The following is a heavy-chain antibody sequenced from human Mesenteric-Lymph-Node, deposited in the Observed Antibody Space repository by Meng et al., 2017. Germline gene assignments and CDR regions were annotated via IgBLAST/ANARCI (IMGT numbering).Heavy chain of an antibody. J-gene: IGHJ3*02. CDR1: GGTFSSYA. CDR3: GRVVAGTNAFDI. CDR2: IIPIFGSP. V-gene: IGHV1-69*13. D-gene: IGHD6-19*01. Sequence: SVKVSCKASGGTFSSYAISWLRQAPGQGLEWMGGIIPIFGSPDFAQKFQGRVTVTADESTTTAYMELTSLRAEDTAVYYCGRVVAGTNAFDIWGQGTVVTVSS.